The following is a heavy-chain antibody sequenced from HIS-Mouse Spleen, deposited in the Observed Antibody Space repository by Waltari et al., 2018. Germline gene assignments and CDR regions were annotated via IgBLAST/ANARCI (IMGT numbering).Heavy chain of an antibody. Sequence: QLQLQESGPGLVKPSETLSLTCTVSGGPISSSSYYWGWFGQPPGKGLEWIGSIYYSGSTYYNPSLKSRVTISVDTSKNQFSLKLSSVTAADTAVYYCAREIPYSSSWYDWYFDLWGRGTLVTVSS. V-gene: IGHV4-39*07. CDR2: IYYSGST. J-gene: IGHJ2*01. CDR3: AREIPYSSSWYDWYFDL. D-gene: IGHD6-13*01. CDR1: GGPISSSSYY.